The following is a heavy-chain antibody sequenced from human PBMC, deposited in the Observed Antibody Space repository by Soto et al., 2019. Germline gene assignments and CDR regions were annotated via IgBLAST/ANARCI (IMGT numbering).Heavy chain of an antibody. Sequence: QVQLVQSGAEVKKPGAPVKVSCKASGYTFTSYGISWVRQAPGQGLEWMGWISAYNGNTNYAEKLQGRVTMTTDTSTSTAYMELRSLRSDDTAVYYCARNYAAYVGYSWFDPWGQGTLVTVSS. CDR2: ISAYNGNT. CDR3: ARNYAAYVGYSWFDP. D-gene: IGHD1-7*01. CDR1: GYTFTSYG. V-gene: IGHV1-18*01. J-gene: IGHJ5*02.